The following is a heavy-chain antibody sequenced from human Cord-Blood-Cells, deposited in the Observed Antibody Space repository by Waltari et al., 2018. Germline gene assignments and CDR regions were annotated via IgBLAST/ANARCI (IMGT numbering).Heavy chain of an antibody. Sequence: QVQLVQSGSELKKPGASVKVSCKASGYTFTSYAMNWVRQAPGQGLEWMGWIHTNTGKPTYAQGFTGRFVFSLDTSVSTAYLQISSLKAEDTAVYYCARDLVWFGELTGYYYGMDVWGQGTTVTVSS. CDR1: GYTFTSYA. J-gene: IGHJ6*02. V-gene: IGHV7-4-1*02. CDR3: ARDLVWFGELTGYYYGMDV. D-gene: IGHD3-10*01. CDR2: IHTNTGKP.